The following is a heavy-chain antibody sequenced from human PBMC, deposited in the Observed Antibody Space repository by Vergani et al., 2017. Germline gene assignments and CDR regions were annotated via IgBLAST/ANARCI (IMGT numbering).Heavy chain of an antibody. D-gene: IGHD6-13*01. CDR3: ARDGYIAADDWFDP. Sequence: QVQLVESGGGVVQPGRSLRLSCAASGFTFSSYGMHWVRQAPGKGLEWVAVIWYDGSNKYYADSVKGRFTISRDNSKNTLYLQMNSLRAEDTAVYYCARDGYIAADDWFDPWGQGTLVTVSS. J-gene: IGHJ5*02. CDR2: IWYDGSNK. V-gene: IGHV3-33*01. CDR1: GFTFSSYG.